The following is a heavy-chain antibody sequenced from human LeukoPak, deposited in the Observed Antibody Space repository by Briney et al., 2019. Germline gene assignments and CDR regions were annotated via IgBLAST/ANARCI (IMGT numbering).Heavy chain of an antibody. CDR1: GGTFSSYA. V-gene: IGHV1-69*05. CDR3: ARYGSAYYYYYYMDV. Sequence: ASVKVSCKASGGTFSSYAISWVRQAPGQGLEWMGGIIPIFGTANYAQKLQGRVTMTTDTSTSTAYMELRSLRSDDTAVYYCARYGSAYYYYYYMDVWGKGTTVTVSS. D-gene: IGHD2-15*01. CDR2: IIPIFGTA. J-gene: IGHJ6*03.